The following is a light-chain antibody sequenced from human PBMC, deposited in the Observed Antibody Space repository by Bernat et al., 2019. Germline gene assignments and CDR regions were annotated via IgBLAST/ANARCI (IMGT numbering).Light chain of an antibody. J-gene: IGLJ3*02. CDR3: QVWDGTSDHWV. V-gene: IGLV3-21*03. CDR1: NIETKI. CDR2: DDT. Sequence: SYVLTQTPSVSVAPGKTATITCGGNNIETKIVHWYQQRPGQAPVLVVYDDTDRPSGIPERFSASNAGSTATLTISRVEAGDEADYYWQVWDGTSDHWVFGGGTKLTVL.